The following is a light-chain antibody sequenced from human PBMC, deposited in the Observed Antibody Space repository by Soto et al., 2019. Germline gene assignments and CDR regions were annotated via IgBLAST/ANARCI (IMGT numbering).Light chain of an antibody. CDR3: CSYAGHSTFV. V-gene: IGLV2-23*03. CDR2: EGN. J-gene: IGLJ1*01. Sequence: LPQGSSGSGSPGQSITISCSGTKSNVGGYNLVSWYQQHPGKAPKVVIYEGNKRPLGISDRFSASKSGNTAALTISGLQNEDEADYHCCSYAGHSTFVFGSGTTVTV. CDR1: KSNVGGYNL.